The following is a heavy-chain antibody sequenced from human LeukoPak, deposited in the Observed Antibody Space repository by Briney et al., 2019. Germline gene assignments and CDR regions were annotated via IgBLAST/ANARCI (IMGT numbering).Heavy chain of an antibody. CDR3: ARGIAAAGIVLPHYYYYMDV. CDR1: GGSISSGSYY. D-gene: IGHD6-13*01. Sequence: SETLSLTCTVSGGSISSGSYYWSWIRQPAGKGLEWIGRIYTSGSTNYNPSLKSRVTISVDTSKNQFSPKLSSVTAADTAVYYCARGIAAAGIVLPHYYYYMDVWGKGTTVTISS. J-gene: IGHJ6*03. CDR2: IYTSGST. V-gene: IGHV4-61*02.